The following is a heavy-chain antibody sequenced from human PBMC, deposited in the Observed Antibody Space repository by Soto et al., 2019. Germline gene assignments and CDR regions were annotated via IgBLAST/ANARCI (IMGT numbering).Heavy chain of an antibody. Sequence: SETLSLTCAVSGGSISSSNRWSWVRQPPGKGLEWIGEIYHSGSTNYNPSLKSRVTISVDKSKNQFSLKLSSVTAADTAVYYCAREYSSSSVAYYYGMDVWGQGTTVTVSS. CDR2: IYHSGST. J-gene: IGHJ6*02. CDR3: AREYSSSSVAYYYGMDV. V-gene: IGHV4-4*02. CDR1: GGSISSSNR. D-gene: IGHD6-6*01.